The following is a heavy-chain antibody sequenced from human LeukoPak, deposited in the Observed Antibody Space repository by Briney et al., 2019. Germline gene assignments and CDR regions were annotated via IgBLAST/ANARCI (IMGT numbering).Heavy chain of an antibody. J-gene: IGHJ4*02. CDR3: ARAITIFGVDPFDY. Sequence: PSQTLSLTCTVSGGSISSGRYYWSWIRQPAGKGLEWIGRIYTSGSTNYNPSLKSRVNISVDTSKNQFSLKLSSVTAADTAVYYCARAITIFGVDPFDYWGQGTLVTVSS. D-gene: IGHD3-3*01. CDR1: GGSISSGRYY. V-gene: IGHV4-61*02. CDR2: IYTSGST.